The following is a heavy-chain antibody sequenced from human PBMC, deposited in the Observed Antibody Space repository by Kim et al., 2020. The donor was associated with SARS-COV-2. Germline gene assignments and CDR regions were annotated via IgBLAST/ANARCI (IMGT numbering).Heavy chain of an antibody. CDR3: ARGSWYPTLVDY. Sequence: GGSLRLSCAASGFTFSDYYMSWIRQAPGKGLEWVSYISSSSSYTNYADSVKGRFTISRDNAKNSLYLQMNSLRAEDTAVYYCARGSWYPTLVDYWGQGTLVTVSS. D-gene: IGHD6-13*01. CDR1: GFTFSDYY. V-gene: IGHV3-11*05. J-gene: IGHJ4*02. CDR2: ISSSSSYT.